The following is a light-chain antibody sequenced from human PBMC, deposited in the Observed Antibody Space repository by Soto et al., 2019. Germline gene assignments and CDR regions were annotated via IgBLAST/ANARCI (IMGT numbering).Light chain of an antibody. CDR1: SSDVGTYNY. CDR3: CSYAGSYIFYV. CDR2: DVS. Sequence: QSALTQPRSVSGSPGQSVTISCTGTSSDVGTYNYVSWYQQHPGKAPKVMIYDVSKRPSGVPDRFSGSKSGNTASLTISGLQVEDEADYYCCSYAGSYIFYVFGTGTKVTVL. V-gene: IGLV2-11*01. J-gene: IGLJ1*01.